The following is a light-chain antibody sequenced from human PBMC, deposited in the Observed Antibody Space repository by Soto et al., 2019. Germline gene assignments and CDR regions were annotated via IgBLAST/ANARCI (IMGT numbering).Light chain of an antibody. CDR3: CSYAGSYTFDV. V-gene: IGLV2-11*01. J-gene: IGLJ1*01. Sequence: QSALTQPRSVSGSPGQSVTISCSGTSSDVGGYNYVSWYQQYPGAAPKLMIYDVTMRPSGVPYRFSGSKSGNTASLTISGLQPEDEADYYCCSYAGSYTFDVFGGGTKLTVL. CDR2: DVT. CDR1: SSDVGGYNY.